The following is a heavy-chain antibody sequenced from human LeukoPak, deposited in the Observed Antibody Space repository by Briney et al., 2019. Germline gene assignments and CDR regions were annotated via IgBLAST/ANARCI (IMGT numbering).Heavy chain of an antibody. Sequence: GGSLRLSCAASGFTFDDYGMSWVRQAPGKGLEWVSGINWHGGTTGYADSVKGRFTISRDNAKNSLYLQMNSLRAEDTALYYCARGGPVVVVAASYLEYWGRGTLVTVSS. CDR3: ARGGPVVVVAASYLEY. CDR1: GFTFDDYG. CDR2: INWHGGTT. V-gene: IGHV3-20*04. D-gene: IGHD2-15*01. J-gene: IGHJ4*02.